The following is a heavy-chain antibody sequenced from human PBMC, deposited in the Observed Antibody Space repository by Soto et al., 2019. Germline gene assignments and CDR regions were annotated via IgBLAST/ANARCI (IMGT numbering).Heavy chain of an antibody. CDR2: ISSGGSAI. CDR1: GFTFSDYE. D-gene: IGHD4-17*01. CDR3: ARGARLTTVTGAGCGVFDL. J-gene: IGHJ3*01. V-gene: IGHV3-48*03. Sequence: EVQLVESGGGLVQPGGSLRLSCAASGFTFSDYEINWVRQPPGKGLQWVSYISSGGSAIHYADSVKGRFTISRDNAKNSLYLQMSSLRGEDTAVYYCARGARLTTVTGAGCGVFDLWGQGTMVTVSS.